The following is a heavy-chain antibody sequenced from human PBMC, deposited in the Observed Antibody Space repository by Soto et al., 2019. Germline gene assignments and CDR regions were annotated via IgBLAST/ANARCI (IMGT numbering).Heavy chain of an antibody. Sequence: PGGSLRLSCAASGFTFSSHAMTWVRQAPGKGLEWVSTISGRSNSTYYAESVKGRFTISRDNSKNTLYLQMHSLGAEDTAVYYCANYYDSDGYYQVPFDFWGQGTLVTVSS. J-gene: IGHJ4*02. V-gene: IGHV3-23*01. CDR3: ANYYDSDGYYQVPFDF. CDR1: GFTFSSHA. CDR2: ISGRSNST. D-gene: IGHD3-22*01.